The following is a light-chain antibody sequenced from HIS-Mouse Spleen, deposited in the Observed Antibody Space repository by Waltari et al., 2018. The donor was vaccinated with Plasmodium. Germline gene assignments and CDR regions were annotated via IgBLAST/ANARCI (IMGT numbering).Light chain of an antibody. CDR3: QSADSSGTYVV. Sequence: SYELTQPPSVSVSPGQTARITCSGDALPKQSAYWYQQKPGQAPVLVIYKDSERPSGIPGRFSGSSSGTTVTLNISGVQAEDEADYYCQSADSSGTYVVFGGGTKLTVL. V-gene: IGLV3-25*03. CDR2: KDS. CDR1: ALPKQS. J-gene: IGLJ2*01.